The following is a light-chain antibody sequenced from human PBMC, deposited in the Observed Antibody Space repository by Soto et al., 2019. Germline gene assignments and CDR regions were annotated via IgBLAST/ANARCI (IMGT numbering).Light chain of an antibody. CDR1: NIGSKS. V-gene: IGLV3-21*04. CDR3: PVWDSSSDHVV. Sequence: SYELTQPPSVSVAPGKTARINCGGNNIGSKSVQWYQQKPGQAPVLVIYYDSDRPSGIPERFSGSNSGNTATLTISRVEAGDEADYYCPVWDSSSDHVVFGGGTKLTVL. J-gene: IGLJ2*01. CDR2: YDS.